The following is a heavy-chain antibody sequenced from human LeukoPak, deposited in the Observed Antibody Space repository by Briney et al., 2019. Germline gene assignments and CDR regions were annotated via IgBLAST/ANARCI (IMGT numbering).Heavy chain of an antibody. V-gene: IGHV3-48*03. D-gene: IGHD3-10*02. J-gene: IGHJ6*04. CDR2: ISSNGSTI. CDR1: GFTFSSYE. CDR3: AELGITMIGGV. Sequence: SGGSLRLSCAVYGFTFSSYEMNWVRQAPGKGLEWVSYISSNGSTIYYADSVKGRFTISRDNAKNSLYLQMNSLRAEDMAVYYCAELGITMIGGVWGKGTTVTISS.